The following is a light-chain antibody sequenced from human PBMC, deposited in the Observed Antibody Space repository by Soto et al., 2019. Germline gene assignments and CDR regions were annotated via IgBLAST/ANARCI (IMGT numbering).Light chain of an antibody. CDR3: QQTYTTRALT. CDR2: GAS. J-gene: IGKJ4*01. CDR1: ENVRTF. Sequence: EVVLTQSPATLSLSPGERATLSCRASENVRTFVDWYQQKPGQAPRLLIHGASNRATGIPARFSGSGSGTDFTLTINSLQPDDSAIYYCQQTYTTRALTFGGGTKVEIK. V-gene: IGKV3-11*01.